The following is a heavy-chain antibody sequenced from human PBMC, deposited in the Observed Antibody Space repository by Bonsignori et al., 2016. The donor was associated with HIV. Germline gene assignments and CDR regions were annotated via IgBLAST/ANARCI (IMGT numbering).Heavy chain of an antibody. V-gene: IGHV1-2*02. D-gene: IGHD3-10*01. J-gene: IGHJ3*02. CDR2: INPNSGGT. CDR3: ARDFPYGSGSGDDAFDI. CDR1: GYTFTGYY. Sequence: ASVKVSCKASGYTFTGYYMHWVRQAPGQGLEWMGWINPNSGGTNYAQKFQGRVTMTRDTSISTAYMELSRLRSDDTAVYYCARDFPYGSGSGDDAFDIWGQGTMVTVSS.